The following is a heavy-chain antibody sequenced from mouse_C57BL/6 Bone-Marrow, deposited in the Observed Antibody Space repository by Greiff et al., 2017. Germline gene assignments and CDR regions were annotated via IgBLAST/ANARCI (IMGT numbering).Heavy chain of an antibody. CDR2: ISYDGSN. CDR3: ARDELRSGYFDV. J-gene: IGHJ1*03. Sequence: DVQLQESGPGLVKPSQSLSLTCSVTGYSITSGYYWNWIRQFPGNKLEWRGYISYDGSNNYNPSLKNRISITRDTSKNQFFLKLNAVTTEDTATYYCARDELRSGYFDVWGTGTTVTVAS. V-gene: IGHV3-6*01. CDR1: GYSITSGYY. D-gene: IGHD1-1*01.